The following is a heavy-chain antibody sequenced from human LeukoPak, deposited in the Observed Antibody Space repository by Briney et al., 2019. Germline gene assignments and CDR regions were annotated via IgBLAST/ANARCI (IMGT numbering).Heavy chain of an antibody. D-gene: IGHD3-22*01. CDR2: ISPSGGST. Sequence: GASVKVSCKAFGYTFTSNYMHWVRQAPGQGPEWMGVISPSGGSTTYAQKFQGRVTITRNTSISTAYMELSSLRSEDTAVYYCARGKSFGYYYDSSGYYGYDYWGQGTLVTVSS. V-gene: IGHV1-46*01. CDR3: ARGKSFGYYYDSSGYYGYDY. J-gene: IGHJ4*02. CDR1: GYTFTSNY.